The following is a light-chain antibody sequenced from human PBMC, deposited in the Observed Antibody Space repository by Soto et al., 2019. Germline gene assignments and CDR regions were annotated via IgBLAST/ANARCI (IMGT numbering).Light chain of an antibody. J-gene: IGLJ2*01. V-gene: IGLV2-23*01. CDR1: SSDVGSYNL. CDR2: EGS. CDR3: QSFDTGLTGPI. Sequence: QSVLTQPASVSGSPGQSITISCTGTSSDVGSYNLVSWYQQHPGKAPKLMIYEGSKRPSGVSNRFSGSKSGNTASLTISGLQAEDEADYYCQSFDTGLTGPILGIGTKLTVL.